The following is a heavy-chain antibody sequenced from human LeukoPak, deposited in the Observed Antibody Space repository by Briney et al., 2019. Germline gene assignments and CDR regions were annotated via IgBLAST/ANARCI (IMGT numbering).Heavy chain of an antibody. Sequence: GSLRLSCAASGFTFSSYSMNWVRQAPGKGLEWIGQIFHSGSTSYSPSLKSRVTISADKSKNQVSLKLTSVTAADTAVYYCARSPTKRVTEGYWGQGILVTVSS. J-gene: IGHJ4*02. CDR3: ARSPTKRVTEGY. V-gene: IGHV4-4*02. D-gene: IGHD5-18*01. CDR2: IFHSGST. CDR1: GFTFSSYSM.